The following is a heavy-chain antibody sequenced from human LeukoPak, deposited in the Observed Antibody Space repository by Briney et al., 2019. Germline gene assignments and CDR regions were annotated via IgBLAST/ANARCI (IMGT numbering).Heavy chain of an antibody. CDR2: IRYDGSNK. Sequence: GGSLRLSCAASGFTFSSYGMHWVRQAPGKGLEWVAFIRYDGSNKYYADSVKGRFTISRDNSKNTLYLQMNSLIAEDTAVYYCAKDESSSWYNWFDPWGQGTLVTVSS. J-gene: IGHJ5*02. CDR3: AKDESSSWYNWFDP. D-gene: IGHD6-13*01. CDR1: GFTFSSYG. V-gene: IGHV3-30*02.